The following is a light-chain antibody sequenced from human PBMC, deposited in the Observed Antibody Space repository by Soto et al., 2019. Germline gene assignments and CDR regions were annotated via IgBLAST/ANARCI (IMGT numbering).Light chain of an antibody. Sequence: DIQMTQSPSSLSASVGDRVTITCRASQVISNYLAWYQQKPGKVPKLLIYAASTLQAGVPSRFSGSGSGTDFTLTISSLQPEDVGTYYCQKYNSAPRTFGQGTKLEIK. J-gene: IGKJ2*02. V-gene: IGKV1-27*01. CDR3: QKYNSAPRT. CDR2: AAS. CDR1: QVISNY.